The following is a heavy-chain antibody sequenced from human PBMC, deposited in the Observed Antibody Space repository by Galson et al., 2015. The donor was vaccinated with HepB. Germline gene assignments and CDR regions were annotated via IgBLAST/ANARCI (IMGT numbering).Heavy chain of an antibody. CDR1: GFTFGDNA. Sequence: SLRLSCATSGFTFGDNAMSWFRQAPGKGLEWVGFIRRKAYGGTTEYAASVKGRFTISRDDSKSIAYLQMNSLKTEDTAVYYCSRVGEGGIRIDWFDPWGQGTLVTVSS. CDR3: SRVGEGGIRIDWFDP. J-gene: IGHJ5*02. CDR2: IRRKAYGGTT. V-gene: IGHV3-49*03. D-gene: IGHD2-21*01.